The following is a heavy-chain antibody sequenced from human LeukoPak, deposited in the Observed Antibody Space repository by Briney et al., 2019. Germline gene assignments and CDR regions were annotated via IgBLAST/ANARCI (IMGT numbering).Heavy chain of an antibody. D-gene: IGHD2-2*01. CDR3: ARAIVVVPADLPDAFDI. CDR1: GASISSYY. CDR2: IYTSGST. V-gene: IGHV4-4*07. J-gene: IGHJ3*02. Sequence: SETLSLTCAVSGASISSYYWSWIRQPAGKGLEWIGRIYTSGSTNYNPSLKSRVTMSVDTSKNQFSLKLSSVTGAGTAVYYCARAIVVVPADLPDAFDIWGQGTMDTVSS.